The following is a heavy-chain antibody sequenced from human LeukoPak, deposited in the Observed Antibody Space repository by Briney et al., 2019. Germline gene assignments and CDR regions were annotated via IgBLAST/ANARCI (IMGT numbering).Heavy chain of an antibody. CDR3: ARVRPDSSSNPYYYYMDV. V-gene: IGHV4-59*12. CDR1: GGSISSYY. Sequence: SETLSLTCTVSGGSISSYYWSWIRQPPGKGLGWSGYIYYSGSTNYNPSLKSRVTMSVDTSKNQFSLKLSSVTAADTAVYYCARVRPDSSSNPYYYYMDVWGKGTTVTVSS. J-gene: IGHJ6*03. CDR2: IYYSGST. D-gene: IGHD6-13*01.